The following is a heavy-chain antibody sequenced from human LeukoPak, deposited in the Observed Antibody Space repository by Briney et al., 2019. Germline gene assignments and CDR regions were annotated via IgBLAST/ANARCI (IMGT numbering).Heavy chain of an antibody. V-gene: IGHV3-7*01. CDR1: GGSISSSSYY. D-gene: IGHD3-16*02. CDR2: INPDASER. Sequence: PSETLSLTCTVSGGSISSSSYYWGWIRQPPGKGLEWVGNINPDASERNCADSLKGRFTMSRDNAKNSLFLQMNSLRAEDTAVYYCARIIGTYGTYRYDYWGRGTLVTVSS. J-gene: IGHJ4*02. CDR3: ARIIGTYGTYRYDY.